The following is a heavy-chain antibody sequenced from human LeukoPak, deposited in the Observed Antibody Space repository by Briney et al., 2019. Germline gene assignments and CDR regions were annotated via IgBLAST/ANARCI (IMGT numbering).Heavy chain of an antibody. D-gene: IGHD2-2*01. J-gene: IGHJ6*02. CDR1: GGSIRSSSYS. V-gene: IGHV4-39*01. Sequence: SETLSLTCTVSGGSIRSSSYSWGWIRQPPGKGLVWIGSIYYSGSTYYNPSLKSRVTISVDTSKNQFSLKLSSVTAADTAVYYCARGCSSTSCSPKYYYYGMDVWGQGTTVTVSS. CDR2: IYYSGST. CDR3: ARGCSSTSCSPKYYYYGMDV.